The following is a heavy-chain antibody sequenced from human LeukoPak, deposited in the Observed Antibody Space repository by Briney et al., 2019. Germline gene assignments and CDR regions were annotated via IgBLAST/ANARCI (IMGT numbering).Heavy chain of an antibody. CDR3: ARMVSGSGTYYFDS. J-gene: IGHJ4*02. D-gene: IGHD3-10*01. CDR2: IYYSGST. CDR1: GGSISNYY. Sequence: SETLSLTCTVSGGSISNYYWSWIRQHPGKGLEWIGYIYYSGSTYYNPSLKSRVTMSADTSKNQFSLKLTSVTAVDTAVYYCARMVSGSGTYYFDSWGQGTLVTVSS. V-gene: IGHV4-59*12.